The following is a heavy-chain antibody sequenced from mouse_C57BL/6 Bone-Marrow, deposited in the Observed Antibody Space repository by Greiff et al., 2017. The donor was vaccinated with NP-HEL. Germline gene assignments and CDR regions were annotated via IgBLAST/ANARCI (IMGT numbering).Heavy chain of an antibody. J-gene: IGHJ2*01. Sequence: VQLQQSGPELVKPGASVKISCKASGYTFTDYYMNWVKQSHGKSLEWIGDINPNNGGTSYNQKFKGKATLTVDKSSSTAYMELRSLTSEDSAVYYCARDPTVVAYYFDYWGKGTTLTVAS. CDR1: GYTFTDYY. CDR3: ARDPTVVAYYFDY. V-gene: IGHV1-26*01. D-gene: IGHD1-1*01. CDR2: INPNNGGT.